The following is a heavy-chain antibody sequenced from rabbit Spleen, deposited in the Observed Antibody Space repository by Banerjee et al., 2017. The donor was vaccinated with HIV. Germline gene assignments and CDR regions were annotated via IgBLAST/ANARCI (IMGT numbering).Heavy chain of an antibody. CDR2: IVPANGNT. D-gene: IGHD5-1*01. Sequence: QSLEESGGDLVQPGASLTLTCTASGFSFTSNSWLCWVRQAPGKGLEWIGCIVPANGNTYYASWAKGRFTISKTSSSPVTLQMTSLTVADTATYFCARGSVRAFDLWGPGTLVTVS. CDR3: ARGSVRAFDL. CDR1: GFSFTSNSW. J-gene: IGHJ6*01. V-gene: IGHV1S40*01.